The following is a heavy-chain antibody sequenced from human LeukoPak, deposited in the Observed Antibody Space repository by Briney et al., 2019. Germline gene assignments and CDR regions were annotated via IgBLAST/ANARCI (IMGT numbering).Heavy chain of an antibody. CDR1: GGSFSGYY. D-gene: IGHD3-10*01. CDR2: INHSGST. J-gene: IGHJ5*02. CDR3: ARGRGLLCPGRFDP. Sequence: SETLSLTCAVYGGSFSGYYWSWIRQPPGKGLEWIGEINHSGSTNYNPSLKSRVTISVDTSKNQFSLKLSSVTVADTAVYYCARGRGLLCPGRFDPWGQGNPVTVSS. V-gene: IGHV4-34*01.